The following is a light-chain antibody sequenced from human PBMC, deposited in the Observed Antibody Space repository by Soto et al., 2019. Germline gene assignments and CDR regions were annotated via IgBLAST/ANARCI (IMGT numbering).Light chain of an antibody. CDR1: QSIIRW. J-gene: IGKJ1*01. V-gene: IGKV1-5*01. CDR3: QQYNSDTWT. Sequence: IQMTQSPSTLAASVGDRVTITXRASQSIIRWLAWYQQKPGXAPKXXXFDXSSLERGGPSRFSGSGSATEFTLTITSLQPYDFATYYCQQYNSDTWTFGQGTKVDIK. CDR2: DXS.